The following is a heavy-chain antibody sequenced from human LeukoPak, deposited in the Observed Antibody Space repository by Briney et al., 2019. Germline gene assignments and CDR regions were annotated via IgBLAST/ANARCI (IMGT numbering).Heavy chain of an antibody. CDR2: IYPGDSDT. CDR3: ARQGRDLAY. J-gene: IGHJ4*02. Sequence: GEPLKISCKGSGYRFTTYWIGWVRQMPGKGLEWMGVIYPGDSDTRYSPSFQGQVTISADKSISTAYLQWTSLKASDTAMHYCARQGRDLAYWGQGTLVTVSS. D-gene: IGHD5-24*01. V-gene: IGHV5-51*01. CDR1: GYRFTTYW.